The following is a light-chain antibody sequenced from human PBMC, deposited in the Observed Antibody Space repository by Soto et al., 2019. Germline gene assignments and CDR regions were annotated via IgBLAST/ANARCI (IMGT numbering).Light chain of an antibody. CDR1: SSDIGTYIY. J-gene: IGLJ2*01. CDR3: SSYTSSNSVV. V-gene: IGLV2-14*01. Sequence: QSVLTQPASVSGSPGQSITISCTGNSSDIGTYIYVSWYLQHPGKAPKLLIYEVGNRPSGVSNRFSGSKSGNTASLTISGLQAEDEADYYCSSYTSSNSVVFGGGTKLTVL. CDR2: EVG.